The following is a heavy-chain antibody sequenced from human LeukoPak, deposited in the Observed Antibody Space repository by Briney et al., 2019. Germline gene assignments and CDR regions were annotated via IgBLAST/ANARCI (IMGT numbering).Heavy chain of an antibody. J-gene: IGHJ4*02. CDR1: GGSISSGGYY. CDR3: ARVCYDFWSGYGRAYFDY. Sequence: PSETLSLTCTVSGGSISSGGYYWSWIRQPPGKGLEWIGCIYHSGSTYYNPSLKSRVTISVDRSKNQFSLKLSSVTAADTAVYYCARVCYDFWSGYGRAYFDYWGQGTLVTVSS. V-gene: IGHV4-30-2*01. CDR2: IYHSGST. D-gene: IGHD3-3*01.